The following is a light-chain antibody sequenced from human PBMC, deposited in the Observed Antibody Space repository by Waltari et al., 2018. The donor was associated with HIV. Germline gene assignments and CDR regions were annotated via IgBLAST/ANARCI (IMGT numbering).Light chain of an antibody. J-gene: IGKJ1*01. CDR3: QQYGRSPRT. CDR1: QRIKNS. CDR2: DAS. Sequence: VLTQSPGTLSLSPGERVTLSCGASQRIKNSLAWYQQKPGQAPRLLIDDASSRATGTPDRFSGSGSGTDFTLSISRLEPEDFAVYYCQQYGRSPRTFGQGTKVEIK. V-gene: IGKV3-20*01.